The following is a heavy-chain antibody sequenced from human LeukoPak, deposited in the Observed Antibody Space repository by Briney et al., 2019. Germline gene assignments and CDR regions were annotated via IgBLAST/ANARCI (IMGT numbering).Heavy chain of an antibody. J-gene: IGHJ4*02. D-gene: IGHD3-10*01. Sequence: PGESLKISCKGSGYSFTSYWIGWVRQMPGKGLEWMGNIYPGDSDTRYSPSFQGQVTISADKSISTAYLQWSSLKASDTAMYYCARKFGRYYYGSGSYYPPPQYFDYWGQGTLVTVSS. CDR2: IYPGDSDT. CDR3: ARKFGRYYYGSGSYYPPPQYFDY. V-gene: IGHV5-51*01. CDR1: GYSFTSYW.